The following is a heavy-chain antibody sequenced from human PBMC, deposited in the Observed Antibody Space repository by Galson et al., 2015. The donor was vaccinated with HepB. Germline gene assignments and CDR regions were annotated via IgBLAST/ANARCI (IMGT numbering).Heavy chain of an antibody. V-gene: IGHV4-59*01. Sequence: QVQLQESGPGLVKPSETLSLTCTVSGGSISSYYWSWIRQPPGKGLEWIGYIYYSGSTNYNPSLKSRVTISVDTSKNQFSLKLSSVTAADTAVYYCARDGRDVHAVDIWGQGTMVTVSS. J-gene: IGHJ3*02. D-gene: IGHD2-21*02. CDR3: ARDGRDVHAVDI. CDR2: IYYSGST. CDR1: GGSISSYY.